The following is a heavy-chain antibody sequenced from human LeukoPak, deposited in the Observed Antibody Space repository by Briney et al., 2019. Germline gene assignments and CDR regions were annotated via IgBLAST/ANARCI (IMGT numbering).Heavy chain of an antibody. Sequence: ASVKVSCKASGYTFSSYGISWVRQAPGQGLEWMGWISAYNGNTNYAQKLQGRVTMTTDTSTSTAYMELRSLRSDDTAVYYCARDRGEFTMVRFDYWGQGTLVTVSS. J-gene: IGHJ4*02. CDR3: ARDRGEFTMVRFDY. CDR1: GYTFSSYG. D-gene: IGHD3-10*01. CDR2: ISAYNGNT. V-gene: IGHV1-18*01.